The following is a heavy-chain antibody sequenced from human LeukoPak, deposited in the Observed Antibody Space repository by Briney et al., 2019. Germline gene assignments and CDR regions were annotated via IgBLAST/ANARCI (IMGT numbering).Heavy chain of an antibody. CDR3: ARDHYYDSSGYYYNYYYMDV. Sequence: GGSLRLSCAASGFTFSSDWMRWVRQAPGKGLVWVSRINSSGGSTSYADSVKGRFTISRDNAKNTLYLQMNSLRAEDTAVYYCARDHYYDSSGYYYNYYYMDVWGKGTTVTISS. V-gene: IGHV3-74*01. J-gene: IGHJ6*03. D-gene: IGHD3-22*01. CDR1: GFTFSSDW. CDR2: INSSGGST.